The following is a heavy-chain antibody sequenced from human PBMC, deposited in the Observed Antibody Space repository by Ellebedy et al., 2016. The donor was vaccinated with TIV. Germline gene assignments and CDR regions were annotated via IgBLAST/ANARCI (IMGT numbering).Heavy chain of an antibody. CDR1: GYTFSNYP. V-gene: IGHV1-46*01. Sequence: ASVKVSXKASGYTFSNYPINWVRQAPGQGLEWLGVINTRSGSTGDAPKFQGRITMTTDTSTTTAYMELRSLSSDDTAMYYCARGGIICGETRCWGALDIWGQGTMVTVSS. CDR2: INTRSGST. J-gene: IGHJ3*02. CDR3: ARGGIICGETRCWGALDI. D-gene: IGHD2-21*01.